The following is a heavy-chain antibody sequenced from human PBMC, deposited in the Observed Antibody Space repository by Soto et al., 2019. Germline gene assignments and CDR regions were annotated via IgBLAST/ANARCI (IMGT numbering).Heavy chain of an antibody. CDR3: VRATAARQRDYSYHYYLHI. Sequence: QVQLVQSGAEVKKPGASVKVSCKASGYTFINYYIHWVRQAPGQGLEWMGVIHPNGGSTVYAQKFQGRVTLTRDTSTSTVYVELSSLRSDDTAVYFCVRATAARQRDYSYHYYLHIWGKGTTVTVSS. CDR2: IHPNGGST. D-gene: IGHD6-6*01. V-gene: IGHV1-46*03. J-gene: IGHJ6*03. CDR1: GYTFINYY.